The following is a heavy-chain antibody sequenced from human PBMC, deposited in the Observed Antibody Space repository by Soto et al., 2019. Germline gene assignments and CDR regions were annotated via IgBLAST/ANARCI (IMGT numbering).Heavy chain of an antibody. J-gene: IGHJ5*02. CDR3: ASGGRIAENWFDP. CDR2: IIPIFGTA. CDR1: GGTFSSYA. Sequence: QVQLVQSGAEVKTPGSSVKVSCKASGGTFSSYAISWVRQAPGQGLEWMGGIIPIFGTANYAQKFQGRVTSTADESTSTAYVEVSSLKSEDTAVYYCASGGRIAENWFDPWGQGTLVTVSS. D-gene: IGHD6-13*01. V-gene: IGHV1-69*01.